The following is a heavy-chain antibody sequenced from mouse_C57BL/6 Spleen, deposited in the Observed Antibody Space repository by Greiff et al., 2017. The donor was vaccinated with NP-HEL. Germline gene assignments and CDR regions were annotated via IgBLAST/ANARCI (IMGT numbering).Heavy chain of an antibody. D-gene: IGHD1-1*01. V-gene: IGHV1-69*01. CDR1: GYTFTSYW. CDR2: IDPSDSYT. CDR3: ARSLITTVEGFDY. Sequence: QVQLKESGAELVMPGASVKLSCKASGYTFTSYWMHWVKQRPGQGLEWIGEIDPSDSYTNYNQKFKGKSTLTVDKSSSTAYMQLSSLTSEDSAVYYCARSLITTVEGFDYWGQGTTLTVSS. J-gene: IGHJ2*01.